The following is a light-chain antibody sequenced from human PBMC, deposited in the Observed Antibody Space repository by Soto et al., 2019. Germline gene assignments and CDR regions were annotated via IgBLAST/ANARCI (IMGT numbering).Light chain of an antibody. Sequence: EIVMTQSPATLSVSPGERATLSCRASQRLSSNLAWYQQKPGQAPRLLIYGVSTRATGVPARFSGSGSGTEFTLTISSLQSEDFAVYYCQQYKNWPTFGGGTKVDIK. J-gene: IGKJ4*01. CDR3: QQYKNWPT. V-gene: IGKV3-15*01. CDR1: QRLSSN. CDR2: GVS.